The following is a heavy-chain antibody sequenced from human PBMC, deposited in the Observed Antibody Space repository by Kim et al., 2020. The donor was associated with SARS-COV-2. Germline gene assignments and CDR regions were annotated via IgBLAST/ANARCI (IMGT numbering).Heavy chain of an antibody. CDR2: TYYRSKWYN. Sequence: SQTLSLTCAISGDSVSSNSAAWNWIRQSPSRGLEWLGRTYYRSKWYNDYAVSVKSRITINPDTSKNQFSLQLNSVTPEDTAVYYCARDVFFSGGRRAYYYGMDVWGQGTTVTVSS. D-gene: IGHD3-3*01. CDR3: ARDVFFSGGRRAYYYGMDV. J-gene: IGHJ6*02. CDR1: GDSVSSNSAA. V-gene: IGHV6-1*01.